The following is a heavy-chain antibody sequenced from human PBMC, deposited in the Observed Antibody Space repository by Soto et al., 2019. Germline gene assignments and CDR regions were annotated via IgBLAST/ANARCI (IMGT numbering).Heavy chain of an antibody. CDR3: ARDAGSGWYVGGYYFDY. Sequence: GVSLRLSCAASGFTFSSYSMNWVRQAPGKGLEWVSSISSSSSYIYYADSVKGRFTISRDNAKNSLYLQMNSLRAEDTAVYYCARDAGSGWYVGGYYFDYWGQGTLVTVSS. CDR2: ISSSSSYI. CDR1: GFTFSSYS. D-gene: IGHD6-19*01. V-gene: IGHV3-21*01. J-gene: IGHJ4*02.